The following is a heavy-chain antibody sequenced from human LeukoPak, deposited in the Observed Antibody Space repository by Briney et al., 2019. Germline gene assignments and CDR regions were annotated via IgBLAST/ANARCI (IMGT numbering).Heavy chain of an antibody. Sequence: GGSLRLSCAASGFTFSSYEMNWVRQAPGKGREWVSAISGSGGSTYYADSVKGRFTISRDNSKNTLYLQMNSLRAEDTAVYYCAKDRQQLKPYYFDYWGQGTLVTVSS. CDR1: GFTFSSYE. CDR3: AKDRQQLKPYYFDY. V-gene: IGHV3-23*01. D-gene: IGHD6-13*01. J-gene: IGHJ4*02. CDR2: ISGSGGST.